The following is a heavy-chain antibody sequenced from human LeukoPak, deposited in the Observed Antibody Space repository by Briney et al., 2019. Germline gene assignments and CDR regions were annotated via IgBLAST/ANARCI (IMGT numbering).Heavy chain of an antibody. J-gene: IGHJ6*03. Sequence: PGGSLRLSCAASGFAFSTYSTYFMSWVRQAPGKGLEWVSTISRHGDITYYADSVKGRFIIFRDSSKNALFLQMNSLTAEDTAVYYCAKVATYHYFYMDVWGTGTTVTVSS. CDR3: AKVATYHYFYMDV. CDR1: GFAFSTYSTYF. CDR2: ISRHGDIT. V-gene: IGHV3-23*01.